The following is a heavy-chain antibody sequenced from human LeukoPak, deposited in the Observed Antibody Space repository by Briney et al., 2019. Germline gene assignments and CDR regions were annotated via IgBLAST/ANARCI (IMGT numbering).Heavy chain of an antibody. CDR2: ISSSSSAI. Sequence: GGSLRLSCAASGFTFSNYAMNWVRQAPGKGLEWISYISSSSSAIYYADSVKGRFTISRDNAKNSLYLQMSSLRDEDTAVYYCAQKGGTDHWGQGTLVTVSS. CDR1: GFTFSNYA. D-gene: IGHD2-15*01. CDR3: AQKGGTDH. V-gene: IGHV3-48*02. J-gene: IGHJ4*02.